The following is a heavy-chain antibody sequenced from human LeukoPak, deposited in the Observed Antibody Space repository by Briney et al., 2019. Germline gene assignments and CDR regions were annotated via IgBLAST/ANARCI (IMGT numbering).Heavy chain of an antibody. CDR1: GYSISSGYY. V-gene: IGHV4-38-2*01. D-gene: IGHD6-13*01. CDR3: ARRRSSWSKFDY. Sequence: PSETLSLTCAVSGYSISSGYYWGWIRQPPGKGLEWIGSIYHSGSTYYNPSLKSRVTISVDTSKNQFSLKLSSVTAADTAVYYCARRRSSWSKFDYWGQGTLVTVSS. CDR2: IYHSGST. J-gene: IGHJ4*02.